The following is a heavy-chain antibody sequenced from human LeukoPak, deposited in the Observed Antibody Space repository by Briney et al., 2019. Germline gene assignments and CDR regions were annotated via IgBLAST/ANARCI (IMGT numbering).Heavy chain of an antibody. Sequence: PGGSLRLSCAASGFTFGSYGMHWVRQAPGKGLEWVAFIRYDGSNKYYADSVKGRFTISRDNSKNTLYLQMNSPRAEDTAVYYCAKTPVPYSSGWYALDYWGQGTLVTVSS. V-gene: IGHV3-30*02. CDR1: GFTFGSYG. J-gene: IGHJ4*02. D-gene: IGHD6-19*01. CDR2: IRYDGSNK. CDR3: AKTPVPYSSGWYALDY.